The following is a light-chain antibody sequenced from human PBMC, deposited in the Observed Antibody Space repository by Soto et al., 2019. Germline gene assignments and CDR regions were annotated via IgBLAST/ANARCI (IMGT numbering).Light chain of an antibody. CDR2: DAS. V-gene: IGKV3-20*01. J-gene: IGKJ4*01. CDR1: QSVSNNY. Sequence: EIVLTQSPGTLSLSPGERATLSCRASQSVSNNYLAWYQQKPGQAPRLLIYDASSRATGIPDRFSGSGSGTDFTLTISRLEPEDFAVYSCQQDGSSPPVTFGGGTKVEIK. CDR3: QQDGSSPPVT.